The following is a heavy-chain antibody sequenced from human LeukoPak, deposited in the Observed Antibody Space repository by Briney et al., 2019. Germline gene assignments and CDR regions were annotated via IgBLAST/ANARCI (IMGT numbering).Heavy chain of an antibody. CDR3: ARGDSSSSTRYYYYYYMDV. CDR2: MNPNSGNT. D-gene: IGHD6-6*01. CDR1: GYTFTSYD. J-gene: IGHJ6*03. Sequence: GASVKVSCKASGYTFTSYDINWVRQATGQGHEWMGWMNPNSGNTGYAQKFQGRVTMTRNTSISTAYMELSSLRSEDTAVYYCARGDSSSSTRYYYYYYMDVWGKGTTVTVSS. V-gene: IGHV1-8*01.